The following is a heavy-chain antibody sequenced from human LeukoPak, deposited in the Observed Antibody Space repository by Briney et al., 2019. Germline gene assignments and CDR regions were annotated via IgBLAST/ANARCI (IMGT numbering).Heavy chain of an antibody. D-gene: IGHD3-3*01. V-gene: IGHV3-48*01. CDR1: GLTFSNFK. CDR3: ARVSTYNFWSGSYSTTYYMDV. Sequence: GGSLRLSCAVSGLTFSNFKMNWVRQAPGKGLEWVSYISDSGRTTFYADSVKGRFTISRDNAKNSLYLQMNSLRAEDTAVYYCARVSTYNFWSGSYSTTYYMDVWGKGTTVTVSS. J-gene: IGHJ6*03. CDR2: ISDSGRTT.